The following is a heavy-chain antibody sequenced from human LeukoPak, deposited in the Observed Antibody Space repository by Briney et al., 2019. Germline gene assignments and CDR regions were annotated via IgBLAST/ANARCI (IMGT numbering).Heavy chain of an antibody. Sequence: PSQTLSLTCTVSGGSISSGGYYWSWIRQHPGKGLEWIGYIYYSGSTYYNPSLKSRVTISVDTSKNQFSLKLSSVTAADTAVYYCARAPLVYDFWSGYSIGAAAPTPYYFDYWGQGTLVTVSS. D-gene: IGHD3-3*01. CDR2: IYYSGST. CDR3: ARAPLVYDFWSGYSIGAAAPTPYYFDY. CDR1: GGSISSGGYY. V-gene: IGHV4-31*03. J-gene: IGHJ4*02.